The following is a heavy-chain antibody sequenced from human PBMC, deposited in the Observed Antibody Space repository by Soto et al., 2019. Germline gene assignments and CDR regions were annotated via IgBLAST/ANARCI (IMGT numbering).Heavy chain of an antibody. J-gene: IGHJ4*02. D-gene: IGHD3-22*01. CDR3: ARVESNGYYRF. CDR2: ISGSGGST. Sequence: GSLRLSCAASGFTFSSYAMSWVRQAPGKGLEWVSAISGSGGSTYYADSVKGRFTISRDNSKNTLYLQMNSLRAEDTAVYYCARVESNGYYRFWGQGTLVTVSS. CDR1: GFTFSSYA. V-gene: IGHV3-23*01.